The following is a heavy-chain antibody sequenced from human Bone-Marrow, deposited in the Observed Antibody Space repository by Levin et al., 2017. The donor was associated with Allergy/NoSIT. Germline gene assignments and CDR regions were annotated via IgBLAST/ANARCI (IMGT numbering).Heavy chain of an antibody. Sequence: GGSLRLSCATSGFLFSGYAMNWVRQAPGKGLEWVPFIDRGTSRIYYADSVKGRFTISRDNAKNSLYLDMNGLKVEDSGIYYCARVTPTFSAYGGADFWGQGTLVTVSS. D-gene: IGHD5-12*01. CDR3: ARVTPTFSAYGGADF. CDR1: GFLFSGYA. CDR2: IDRGTSRI. J-gene: IGHJ4*02. V-gene: IGHV3-21*06.